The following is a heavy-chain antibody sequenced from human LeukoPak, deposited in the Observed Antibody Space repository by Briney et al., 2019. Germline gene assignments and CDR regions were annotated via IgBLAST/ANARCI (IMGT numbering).Heavy chain of an antibody. CDR1: GGSFSGYY. CDR2: INHSGST. CDR3: ARGSPTCLGYGDYTYFDY. V-gene: IGHV4-34*01. J-gene: IGHJ4*02. D-gene: IGHD4-17*01. Sequence: SETLSLTCAVYGGSFSGYYWSWIRQPPGKGLEWIGEINHSGSTNYNPSLKSRVTISVDTSKNQFSLKLSSVTAADTAVYYCARGSPTCLGYGDYTYFDYWGQGTLVTVSS.